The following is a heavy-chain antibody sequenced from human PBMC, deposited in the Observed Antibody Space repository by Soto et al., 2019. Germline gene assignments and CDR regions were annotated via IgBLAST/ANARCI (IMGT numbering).Heavy chain of an antibody. Sequence: EVQLAESGGGMVQPGGSLRLSCVASGFTFSSYDMHWVRQAPGKGLEYVSSIISNGGTTYYGNSVKGRFTISRDNSKYTLYLQMGSLRAEDMAVYYCVRRVSGNYDYWGQGTLVIVSS. CDR2: IISNGGTT. CDR1: GFTFSSYD. J-gene: IGHJ4*02. V-gene: IGHV3-64*01. D-gene: IGHD1-7*01. CDR3: VRRVSGNYDY.